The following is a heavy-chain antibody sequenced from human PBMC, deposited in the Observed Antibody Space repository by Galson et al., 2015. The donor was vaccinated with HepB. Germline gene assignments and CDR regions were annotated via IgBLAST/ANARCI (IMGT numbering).Heavy chain of an antibody. D-gene: IGHD3-22*01. CDR3: ARGSPKYYYDSSGYRKQNWYFDL. CDR2: TYYRSKWYN. CDR1: GDSVPSNSAA. Sequence: CAISGDSVPSNSAAWNWIRQSPSRGLEWLGRTYYRSKWYNDYAVSVKSRITINPDTSKNQFSLQLNSVTPEDTAVYYCARGSPKYYYDSSGYRKQNWYFDLWGRGTLVTVSS. J-gene: IGHJ2*01. V-gene: IGHV6-1*01.